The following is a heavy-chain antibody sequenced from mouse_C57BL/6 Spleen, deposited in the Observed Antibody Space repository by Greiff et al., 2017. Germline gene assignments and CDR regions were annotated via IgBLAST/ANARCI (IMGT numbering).Heavy chain of an antibody. Sequence: QVQLQQSGAELVRPGTSVKVSCKASGYAFTNYLIEWVKQRPGQGLEWIGVINPGSGGTNYNEKFKGKATLTADKSSSTAYMQLSSLTSEDSAVYFCARSLYSNYEGAWFAYWGQGTLVTVSA. CDR3: ARSLYSNYEGAWFAY. D-gene: IGHD2-5*01. J-gene: IGHJ3*01. CDR2: INPGSGGT. V-gene: IGHV1-54*01. CDR1: GYAFTNYL.